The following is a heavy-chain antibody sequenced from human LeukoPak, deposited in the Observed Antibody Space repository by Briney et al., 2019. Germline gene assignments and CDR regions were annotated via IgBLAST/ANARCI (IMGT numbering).Heavy chain of an antibody. D-gene: IGHD3-10*02. CDR3: AELGITMIGGV. CDR1: GFTFDRFT. V-gene: IGHV3-64*01. CDR2: ISPDGGTT. J-gene: IGHJ6*04. Sequence: PGGSLRLSCAASGFTFDRFTIHWVRQAPGKGLEYVSAISPDGGTTYYANSVKGRFTISRDNSNNTLYLQMGSLRAEDTAVYYCAELGITMIGGVWGKGTTVTISS.